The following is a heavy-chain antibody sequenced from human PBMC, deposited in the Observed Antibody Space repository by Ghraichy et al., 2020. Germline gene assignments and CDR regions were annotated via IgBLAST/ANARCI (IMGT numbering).Heavy chain of an antibody. CDR3: ARDLGSGSYFDY. CDR2: ISYSSNIT. D-gene: IGHD3-10*02. CDR1: GFTFFDYN. V-gene: IGHV3-48*02. Sequence: GGSLRLSCAASGFTFFDYNMNWVRQAPGKGLEWISYISYSSNITFYADSVKGRFTISRDDAKNSLYLQMNSLRDEDTAVYYCARDLGSGSYFDYWGQGTLVTVSS. J-gene: IGHJ4*02.